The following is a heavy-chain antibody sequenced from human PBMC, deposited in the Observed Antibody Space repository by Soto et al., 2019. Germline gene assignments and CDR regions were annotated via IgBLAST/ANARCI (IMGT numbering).Heavy chain of an antibody. D-gene: IGHD1-1*01. CDR3: AGGQDNLAVNFDY. V-gene: IGHV3-74*01. CDR2: IGSDGTIT. J-gene: IGHJ4*02. CDR1: GFTFSTNW. Sequence: GGSLRLSCAASGFTFSTNWMHWVRQAPGKGLVWVARIGSDGTITHYADSVKGRFTISRDNAKNSLYLQMNSLRAEGTAVYYCAGGQDNLAVNFDYWGQGTPVTVSS.